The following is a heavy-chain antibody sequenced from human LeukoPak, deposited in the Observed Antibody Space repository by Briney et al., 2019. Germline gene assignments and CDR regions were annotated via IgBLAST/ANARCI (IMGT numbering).Heavy chain of an antibody. Sequence: GGSLRLSCAASGFTFSSYGMHWVRQAPGKGLEWVAFIRYDGSNKYYADSVKGRFTISRDNSKNTLYLQMNSLRAEDTAVYYCAKFSGSYYYYYAMDVWGQGTTVTVSS. CDR2: IRYDGSNK. CDR1: GFTFSSYG. D-gene: IGHD1-26*01. V-gene: IGHV3-30*02. CDR3: AKFSGSYYYYYAMDV. J-gene: IGHJ6*02.